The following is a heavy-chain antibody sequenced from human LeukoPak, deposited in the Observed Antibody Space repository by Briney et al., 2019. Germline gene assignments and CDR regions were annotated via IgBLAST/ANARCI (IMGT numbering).Heavy chain of an antibody. CDR3: ARVTPELLWFGELLYYFDY. D-gene: IGHD3-10*01. J-gene: IGHJ4*02. Sequence: ASVKVSCKASGYTFTSYGISWVRQAPGQGLEWMGWMNPNSGNTGYAQKFQGRVTMTRNTSISTAYMELSSLRSEDTAVYYCARVTPELLWFGELLYYFDYWGQGTLVTVSS. V-gene: IGHV1-8*02. CDR2: MNPNSGNT. CDR1: GYTFTSYG.